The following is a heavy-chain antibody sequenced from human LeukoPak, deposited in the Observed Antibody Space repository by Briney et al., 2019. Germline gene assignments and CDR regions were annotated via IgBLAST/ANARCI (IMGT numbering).Heavy chain of an antibody. D-gene: IGHD3-10*01. CDR2: INPNSGNT. CDR3: ARRITMVRGVVIYTFDI. J-gene: IGHJ3*02. CDR1: GYTFTSYE. Sequence: ASVKVSCKASGYTFTSYEINWVRQATGQGLEWMGWINPNSGNTGYAQKFQGRVTMTRNTSISTAYMELSSLRSEDTAVYYCARRITMVRGVVIYTFDIWGQGTMVTVSS. V-gene: IGHV1-8*01.